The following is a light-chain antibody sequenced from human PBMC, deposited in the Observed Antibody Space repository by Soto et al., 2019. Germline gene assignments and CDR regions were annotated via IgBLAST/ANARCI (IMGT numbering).Light chain of an antibody. CDR1: QSINKW. J-gene: IGKJ1*01. V-gene: IGKV1-5*01. CDR2: DAS. Sequence: EIRVTQWPSTRSASIGDRVTSTGRGSQSINKWLAWHQQKPGKAPKLLIYDASSLQSGVPPTFSGSGSGTEFTLTIRSLQPDDIATYYCQQYSSYSAWTFGEGTKVDIK. CDR3: QQYSSYSAWT.